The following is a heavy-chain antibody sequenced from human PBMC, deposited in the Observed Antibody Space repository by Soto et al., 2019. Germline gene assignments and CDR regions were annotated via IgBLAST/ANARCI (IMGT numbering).Heavy chain of an antibody. CDR2: INAGNGNT. J-gene: IGHJ4*02. V-gene: IGHV1-3*01. CDR1: GDTFSSYT. Sequence: ASVKVSCKASGDTFSSYTVNWVRQAPGQGLEWMGWINAGNGNTRYSQKFQGRVTLTRDTSASTTYMDLSSLRSEDTAIYYCARAISGYVTWGQGTLVTVSS. CDR3: ARAISGYVT. D-gene: IGHD5-12*01.